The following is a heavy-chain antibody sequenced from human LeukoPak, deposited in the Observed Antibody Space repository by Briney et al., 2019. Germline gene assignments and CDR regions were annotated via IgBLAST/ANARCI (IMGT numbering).Heavy chain of an antibody. J-gene: IGHJ4*02. D-gene: IGHD3-16*01. Sequence: HPGGSLRLSCTGSGFTFSDSGMHWVRQAPSKGLEWMAILSYDGSLKYYADSVKGRFTISRDNSKNTLYLQMNSLRVEDTAVYYCATSIERSTWGSHALDFWGQGTLVTVSS. V-gene: IGHV3-30*04. CDR1: GFTFSDSG. CDR3: ATSIERSTWGSHALDF. CDR2: LSYDGSLK.